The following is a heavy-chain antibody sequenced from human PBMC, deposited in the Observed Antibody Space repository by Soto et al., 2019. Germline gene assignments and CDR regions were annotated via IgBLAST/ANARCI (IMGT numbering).Heavy chain of an antibody. V-gene: IGHV4-34*01. Sequence: SETLSLTCAVYGGSFSDYYWTWVRQPPGKGLEWIAEINHSGSTNYNPSLKSRVTISVDKSKNQFSLKLSSVTAADTAVYYCARLEGLATISYYFDSWGQGTLVTVS. J-gene: IGHJ4*02. CDR3: ARLEGLATISYYFDS. CDR1: GGSFSDYY. CDR2: INHSGST. D-gene: IGHD3-9*01.